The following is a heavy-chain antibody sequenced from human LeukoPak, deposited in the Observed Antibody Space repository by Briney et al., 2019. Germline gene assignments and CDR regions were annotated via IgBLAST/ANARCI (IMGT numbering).Heavy chain of an antibody. CDR2: IYYSGST. Sequence: SETLSLTCAVSGGSISSGGYSWSWIRQPPGKGLEWIGYIYYSGSTYYNPSLKSRVTISVDTSKNQFSLKLSSVTAADTAVYYCARLMTTVTRRTPGWFDPWGQGTLVTVSS. D-gene: IGHD4-17*01. J-gene: IGHJ5*02. CDR3: ARLMTTVTRRTPGWFDP. CDR1: GGSISSGGYS. V-gene: IGHV4-30-4*07.